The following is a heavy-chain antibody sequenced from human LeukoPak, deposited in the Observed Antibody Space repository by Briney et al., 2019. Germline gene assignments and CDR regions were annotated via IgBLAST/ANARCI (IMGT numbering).Heavy chain of an antibody. CDR3: ARWSLFDDIGFDY. J-gene: IGHJ4*02. CDR1: GFTFSSYW. Sequence: GGSLRLSCAASGFTFSSYWMSWVRQAPGKGLEWVANIKQDGSEKYYVDSVKGRFTISRDNAKNSLYLQMNSLRAEDTAVYYCARWSLFDDIGFDYWGQGTLVTVSS. D-gene: IGHD2-21*01. CDR2: IKQDGSEK. V-gene: IGHV3-7*01.